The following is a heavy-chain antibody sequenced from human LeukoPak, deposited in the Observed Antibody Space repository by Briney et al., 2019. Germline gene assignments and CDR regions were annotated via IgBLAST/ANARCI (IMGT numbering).Heavy chain of an antibody. V-gene: IGHV4-34*01. CDR2: IKHSGST. J-gene: IGHJ4*02. Sequence: SETLSLTCAVYGGSFSGYYWSWIRQPPGKGLEWIGEIKHSGSTNYNTSLKSRVTISVDTSKNQFSLKLSSVTAADTAVYYCARGREYSSSSFVFDYWGQGTLVTVSS. CDR3: ARGREYSSSSFVFDY. CDR1: GGSFSGYY. D-gene: IGHD6-6*01.